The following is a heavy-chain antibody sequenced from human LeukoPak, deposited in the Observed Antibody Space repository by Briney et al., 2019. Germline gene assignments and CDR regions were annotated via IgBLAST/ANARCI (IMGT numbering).Heavy chain of an antibody. J-gene: IGHJ4*02. Sequence: ASVKVSCKASGYTFSSYGISWVRQAPGQGLEWMGWVSGYNGNTKYAQKVHDRVTMTTDTSTSTAYIELRSLRSDDTAVYYCARGVDSTMVLFDYWGQGTLVTVSS. CDR3: ARGVDSTMVLFDY. D-gene: IGHD5-18*01. CDR1: GYTFSSYG. CDR2: VSGYNGNT. V-gene: IGHV1-18*01.